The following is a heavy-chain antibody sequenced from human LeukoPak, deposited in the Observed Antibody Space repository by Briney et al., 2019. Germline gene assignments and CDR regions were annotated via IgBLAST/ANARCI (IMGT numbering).Heavy chain of an antibody. J-gene: IGHJ6*02. CDR1: GGSFSGYY. D-gene: IGHD3-22*01. Sequence: SETLSLTCAVYGGSFSGYYWSWIRQPPGEGLEWIGEINHSGSTNYNPSLKSRVTISVDTSKNQFSLKLSSVTAADTAVYYCARAHYYDSSGYYSYYYYYGMDVWGQGTTVTVSS. CDR2: INHSGST. V-gene: IGHV4-34*01. CDR3: ARAHYYDSSGYYSYYYYYGMDV.